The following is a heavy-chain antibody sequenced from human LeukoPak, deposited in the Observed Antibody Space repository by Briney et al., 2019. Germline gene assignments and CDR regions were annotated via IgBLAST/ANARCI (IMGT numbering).Heavy chain of an antibody. CDR1: GFTFSDYY. D-gene: IGHD2/OR15-2a*01. J-gene: IGHJ3*02. Sequence: GGSLRLSCAASGFTFSDYYMSWIRQAPGKGLEWVSYIGRSENTIYYADSVKGRFTISRDDAKNSLYLQMNSLRAEDTAKYYCAKSLLTTAAGTGRAFDIWGQGTMVTVSS. CDR2: IGRSENTI. V-gene: IGHV3-11*01. CDR3: AKSLLTTAAGTGRAFDI.